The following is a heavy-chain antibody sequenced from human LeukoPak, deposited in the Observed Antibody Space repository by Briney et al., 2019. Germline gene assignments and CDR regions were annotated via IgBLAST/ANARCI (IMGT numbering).Heavy chain of an antibody. CDR1: GYTFTNYG. CDR2: ISAHNGNT. J-gene: IGHJ3*01. Sequence: ASVKVSCTASGYTFTNYGISWVRQAPGLGLEWMGWISAHNGNTNYAQKVQGRVTMTTETSTSTAYMGLRSLRSDGTAVCYCARASYCSGGSCYPGAFDFWGQGTMVTVSP. CDR3: ARASYCSGGSCYPGAFDF. V-gene: IGHV1-18*01. D-gene: IGHD2-15*01.